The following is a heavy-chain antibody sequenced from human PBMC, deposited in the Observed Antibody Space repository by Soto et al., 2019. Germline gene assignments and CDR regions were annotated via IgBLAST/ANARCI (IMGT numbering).Heavy chain of an antibody. CDR3: ARDWGEEAVAWGY. CDR1: GFTFSSYS. Sequence: EVQLVESGGGLVQPGGSLRLSCAASGFTFSSYSMNWVRQAPGKGLEWVSYISSSSSTIYYADSVKGRFTISRDNAKNSLYLQMNSLRAEDTAVYYCARDWGEEAVAWGYWGQGTLVTVSS. D-gene: IGHD6-19*01. J-gene: IGHJ4*02. V-gene: IGHV3-48*01. CDR2: ISSSSSTI.